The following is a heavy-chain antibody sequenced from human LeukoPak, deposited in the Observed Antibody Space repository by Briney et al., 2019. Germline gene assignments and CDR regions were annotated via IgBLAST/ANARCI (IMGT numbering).Heavy chain of an antibody. V-gene: IGHV3-21*01. D-gene: IGHD1-26*01. CDR2: ISSSSSYI. CDR3: ARVIVGAIGDWYFDL. Sequence: GGSLRLSCAASGFTFSSYSMNWVRQAPGEGLEWVSSISSSSSYIYYADSVKGRFTISRDNAKNSLYLQMNSLRAEDTAVYYCARVIVGAIGDWYFDLWGRGTLVTVSS. CDR1: GFTFSSYS. J-gene: IGHJ2*01.